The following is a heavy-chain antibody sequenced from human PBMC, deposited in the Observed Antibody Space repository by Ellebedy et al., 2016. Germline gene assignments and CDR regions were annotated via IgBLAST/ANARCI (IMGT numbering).Heavy chain of an antibody. CDR3: ARVYCSGGHYYYDY. CDR2: IKPDGSAK. J-gene: IGHJ4*02. Sequence: GESLKISCAASGFIFSSDWMSWVRQAPGKGLDWVANIKPDGSAKYYVDSVKGRFTISRDDAKNSLYLQMNSLRAEDTAVYYCARVYCSGGHYYYDYWGQGTLVTVSS. CDR1: GFIFSSDW. D-gene: IGHD2-15*01. V-gene: IGHV3-7*01.